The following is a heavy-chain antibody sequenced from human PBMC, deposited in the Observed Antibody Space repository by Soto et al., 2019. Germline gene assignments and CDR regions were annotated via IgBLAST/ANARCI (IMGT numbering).Heavy chain of an antibody. D-gene: IGHD3-22*01. CDR3: ARGNNYYDSSGSNDAFDI. J-gene: IGHJ3*02. V-gene: IGHV3-21*01. CDR1: GFTFSSYS. Sequence: EVQLVESGGGLVKPGGSLRLSCAASGFTFSSYSMNWVRQAPGKGLEWVSSISSSSSYIYYADSVKGRFTISRDNAKNSLYLQMNSLRAEDTAVYYCARGNNYYDSSGSNDAFDIWGQGTMVTVSS. CDR2: ISSSSSYI.